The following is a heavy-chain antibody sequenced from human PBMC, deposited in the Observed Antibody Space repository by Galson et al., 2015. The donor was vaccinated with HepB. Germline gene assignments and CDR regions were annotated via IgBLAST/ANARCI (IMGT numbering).Heavy chain of an antibody. Sequence: SVKVSCKASGYTFTSYGISWVRQAPGQGLEWMGWISAYNGNTNYAQKLQGRVTMTTDTSTSTAYMELRSLRSDDTAVYYCARVGGGDSSSELGYYYGMDVWGQGTTVTVSS. J-gene: IGHJ6*02. V-gene: IGHV1-18*01. CDR2: ISAYNGNT. D-gene: IGHD6-13*01. CDR3: ARVGGGDSSSELGYYYGMDV. CDR1: GYTFTSYG.